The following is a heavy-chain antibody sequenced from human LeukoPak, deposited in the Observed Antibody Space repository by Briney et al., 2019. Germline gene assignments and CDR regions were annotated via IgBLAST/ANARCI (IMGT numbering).Heavy chain of an antibody. V-gene: IGHV3-66*01. CDR2: IYSSGST. D-gene: IGHD3-10*01. J-gene: IGHJ4*02. CDR3: ASPRLWFGELIL. CDR1: GFTVSSNY. Sequence: GGSLRLSCAASGFTVSSNYMSWVRQAPGKGLEGVSVIYSSGSTYYADSVKGRFTISRDNSKNTMYLQMNSLRVEDTAVYYCASPRLWFGELILWGQGTLVTVSS.